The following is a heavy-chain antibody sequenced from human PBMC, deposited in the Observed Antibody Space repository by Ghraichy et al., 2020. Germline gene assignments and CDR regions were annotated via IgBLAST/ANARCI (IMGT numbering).Heavy chain of an antibody. D-gene: IGHD3-22*01. V-gene: IGHV4-59*01. CDR2: IYYSGST. J-gene: IGHJ4*02. CDR1: GGSIRSYY. CDR3: AREISSGYYYVYFDY. Sequence: SETLSLTSTVSGGSIRSYYWSWIRQPPGKGLEWIGYIYYSGSTNYNPSLKSRVTISVDTSKNQFSLKLSSVTAADTAVYYCAREISSGYYYVYFDYWGQGTLVTVSS.